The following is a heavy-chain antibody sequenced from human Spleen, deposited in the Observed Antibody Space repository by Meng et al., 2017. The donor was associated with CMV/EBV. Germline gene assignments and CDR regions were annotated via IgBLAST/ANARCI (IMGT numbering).Heavy chain of an antibody. Sequence: GSLKISCAASGFTFSSYSMNWVRQAPGKGLEWVSYISSSSSTIYYADSVKGRFTISRDNAKNSLYLQMNSLRAEDTAVYYCARSPAASKGNWFDPWGQGTLVTVSS. J-gene: IGHJ5*02. D-gene: IGHD2-2*01. CDR3: ARSPAASKGNWFDP. CDR2: ISSSSSTI. V-gene: IGHV3-48*04. CDR1: GFTFSSYS.